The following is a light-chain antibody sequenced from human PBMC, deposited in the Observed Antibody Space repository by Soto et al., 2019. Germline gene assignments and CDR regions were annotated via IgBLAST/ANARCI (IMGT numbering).Light chain of an antibody. Sequence: QSVVTQEPSLTVSPGGTVTLTCGSSTGPVTSGHYPYWFQQKPGQAPRTLIYDASNKHSWTPARFSGSLLGGKAALTLSGAQPEDEAEYYCLLYYSGARPVFGEGTKLTVL. CDR3: LLYYSGARPV. CDR2: DAS. CDR1: TGPVTSGHY. V-gene: IGLV7-46*01. J-gene: IGLJ2*01.